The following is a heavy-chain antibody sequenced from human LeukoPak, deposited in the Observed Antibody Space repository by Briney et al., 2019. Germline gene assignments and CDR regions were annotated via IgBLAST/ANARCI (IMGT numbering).Heavy chain of an antibody. Sequence: SETLSLTCAVYGGSFSGYYWSWIRQPPGKGLEWIGEINHSGSTNYNPSLKSRVTISVDTSKNQFSLKLSSVTAADTAVYYCARYIAAAIPYWYFDLWGRGTLVTVSS. V-gene: IGHV4-34*01. J-gene: IGHJ2*01. CDR2: INHSGST. D-gene: IGHD6-13*01. CDR1: GGSFSGYY. CDR3: ARYIAAAIPYWYFDL.